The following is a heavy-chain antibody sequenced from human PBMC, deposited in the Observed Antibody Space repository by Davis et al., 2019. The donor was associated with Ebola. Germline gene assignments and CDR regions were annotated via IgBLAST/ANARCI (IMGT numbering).Heavy chain of an antibody. V-gene: IGHV3-30*04. D-gene: IGHD1-1*01. CDR1: GFTFSNYA. J-gene: IGHJ4*02. CDR2: TSHNERER. CDR3: ARALHDEVLDY. Sequence: PGGSLRLSCAASGFTFSNYAMHWFRQAPGKVLEWVAVTSHNERERFYGESVQGRFTISRDNSENVLYLQMDSLRPDDTAIYFCARALHDEVLDYWGQGTPVTVSS.